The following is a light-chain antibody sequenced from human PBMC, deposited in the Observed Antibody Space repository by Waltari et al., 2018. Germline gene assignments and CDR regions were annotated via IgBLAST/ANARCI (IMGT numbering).Light chain of an antibody. CDR3: QHYGSSSYT. V-gene: IGKV3-20*01. J-gene: IGKJ2*01. CDR1: QSISSSF. Sequence: EIVLTQSPGTLSLSPGERATLSCRASQSISSSFLAWYRQRPGQAPRLRLYGASSRATGIPDRFSGTGSGTDFTLTISRLEPEDFAVYFCQHYGSSSYTFGQGTKLEIK. CDR2: GAS.